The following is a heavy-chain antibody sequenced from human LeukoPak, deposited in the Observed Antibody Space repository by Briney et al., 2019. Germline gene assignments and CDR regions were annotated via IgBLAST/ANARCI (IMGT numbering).Heavy chain of an antibody. CDR3: TRDGGVAVTPLDFDY. CDR2: ISYRGST. J-gene: IGHJ4*02. Sequence: SETLSLTCTVPGASISSHYWSWIRQPPGKGLEWIGYISYRGSTNYNPSLKSRVTLSVDTSKNQISLRLSSVTAADTAVYYCTRDGGVAVTPLDFDYWGQGTLVTVSS. CDR1: GASISSHY. V-gene: IGHV4-59*11. D-gene: IGHD6-19*01.